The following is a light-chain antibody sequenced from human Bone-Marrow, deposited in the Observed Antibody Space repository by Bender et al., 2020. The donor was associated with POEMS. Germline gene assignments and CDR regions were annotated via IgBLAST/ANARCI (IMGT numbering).Light chain of an antibody. V-gene: IGLV2-14*03. CDR2: DVS. CDR1: SSDVGYSDH. J-gene: IGLJ1*01. CDR3: QSYDNSLRRYV. Sequence: QSALTQPPSASGSPGQSVTISCTGASSDVGYSDHVSWYQQRPGKAPELMIFDVSLRPSGVSNRFSGSKSGTSASLAITGLQAEDEADYYCQSYDNSLRRYVFGTGTKVTVL.